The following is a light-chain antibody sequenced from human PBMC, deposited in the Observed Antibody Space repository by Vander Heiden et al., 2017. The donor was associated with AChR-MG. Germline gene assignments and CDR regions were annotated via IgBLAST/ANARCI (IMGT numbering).Light chain of an antibody. V-gene: IGKV1-5*03. J-gene: IGKJ3*01. CDR3: QQYNSYLFT. CDR1: QSISSW. Sequence: DIQMTQSPSTLSAFVGDRVTITCRASQSISSWLAWYQQKPGKAPKLLIYKASSLESGVPSRFSGSGSGTEFTLTISSLQPDDFATYYCQQYNSYLFTFGHGTKVDIK. CDR2: KAS.